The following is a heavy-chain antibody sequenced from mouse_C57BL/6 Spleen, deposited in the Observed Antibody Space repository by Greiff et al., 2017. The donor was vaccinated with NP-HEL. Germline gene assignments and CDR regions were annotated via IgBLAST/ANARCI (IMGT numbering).Heavy chain of an antibody. CDR1: GYTFTSYW. D-gene: IGHD2-2*01. Sequence: VQLQQPGTELVKPGASVKLSCKASGYTFTSYWMHWVKQRPGQGLEWIGNINPSNGGTNYNEKFKSKATLTVDKSSSTAYMQLSSLTSEDSAVYYCARHGYDEGYAMDYWGQGTSVTVSS. V-gene: IGHV1-53*01. CDR2: INPSNGGT. J-gene: IGHJ4*01. CDR3: ARHGYDEGYAMDY.